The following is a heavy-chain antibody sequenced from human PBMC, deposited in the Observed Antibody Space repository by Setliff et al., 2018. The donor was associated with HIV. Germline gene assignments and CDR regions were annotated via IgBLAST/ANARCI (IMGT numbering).Heavy chain of an antibody. CDR1: GGSISSNSYY. D-gene: IGHD5-12*01. CDR3: ARQGGYSGYGFYYYYYYMDV. CDR2: IYYSGST. J-gene: IGHJ6*03. V-gene: IGHV4-39*01. Sequence: SETLSLTCTVSGGSISSNSYYWGWIRQPPGKGLEWIGSIYYSGSTYYNPSLKSRVTISVDTSKNQSSLMLSSVTAADTAVYYCARQGGYSGYGFYYYYYYMDVWGKGTTVTVSS.